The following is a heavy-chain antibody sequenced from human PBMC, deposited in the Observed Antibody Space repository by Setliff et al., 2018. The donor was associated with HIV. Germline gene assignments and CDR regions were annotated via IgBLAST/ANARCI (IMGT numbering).Heavy chain of an antibody. CDR2: IYTTGST. V-gene: IGHV4-4*09. D-gene: IGHD3-22*01. Sequence: SETLSLTCTVSGDSISNYYWSWVRQPPGKGLEWIGYIYTTGSTNYNPSLKSRVTMSVDTSKNQFSLRLTSVTAADTAVYFCARLRITMIMTLNYFDYWGQGTLVTVS. CDR1: GDSISNYY. CDR3: ARLRITMIMTLNYFDY. J-gene: IGHJ4*02.